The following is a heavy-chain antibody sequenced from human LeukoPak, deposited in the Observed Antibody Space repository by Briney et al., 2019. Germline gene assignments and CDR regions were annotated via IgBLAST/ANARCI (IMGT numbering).Heavy chain of an antibody. CDR3: ASDPSLYGDPPLYDC. D-gene: IGHD4-17*01. V-gene: IGHV1-69*04. J-gene: IGHJ4*02. CDR1: GGTFSSYA. CDR2: IIPILGIA. Sequence: GASVKVSCKASGGTFSSYAISWVRQAPGQGLEWMGRIIPILGIANYAQKFQGRVTITADKSTSTAYMELSSLRSEDTAVYYCASDPSLYGDPPLYDCWGQGTLVTVSS.